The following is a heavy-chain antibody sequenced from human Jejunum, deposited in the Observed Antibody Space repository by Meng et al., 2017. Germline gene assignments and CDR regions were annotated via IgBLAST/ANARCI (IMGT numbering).Heavy chain of an antibody. V-gene: IGHV3-11*04. CDR2: ISSSGNTA. J-gene: IGHJ4*02. CDR1: GFTFSDYY. CDR3: GREPSFGEHDY. Sequence: QVQLVESGGGLVKPGGSLRLSCAASGFTFSDYYMNWIRQAPGKGLEWISYISSSGNTAVYADSVKGRFTISRDNSKNTLYLQMNSLRPEDTAVYYCGREPSFGEHDYWGQGTLVTVSS. D-gene: IGHD3-10*01.